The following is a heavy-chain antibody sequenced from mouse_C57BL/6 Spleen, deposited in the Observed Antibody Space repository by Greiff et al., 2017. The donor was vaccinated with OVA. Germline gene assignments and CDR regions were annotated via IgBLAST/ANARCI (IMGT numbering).Heavy chain of an antibody. D-gene: IGHD1-1*01. Sequence: EVQVVESGGGLVKPGGSLKLSCAASGFTFSDYGMHWVRQAPEKGLEWVAYISSGSSTIYYADTVKGRFTISRDNAKNTLFLQMTSLRSEETAMYYCARPHYYGSSGWYFDVWGTGTTVTVSS. CDR2: ISSGSSTI. CDR1: GFTFSDYG. CDR3: ARPHYYGSSGWYFDV. J-gene: IGHJ1*03. V-gene: IGHV5-17*01.